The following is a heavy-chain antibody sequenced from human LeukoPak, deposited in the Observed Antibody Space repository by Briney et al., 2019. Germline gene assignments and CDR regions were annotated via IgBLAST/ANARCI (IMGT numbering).Heavy chain of an antibody. V-gene: IGHV3-30*02. CDR2: IRYDGSNK. D-gene: IGHD3-10*01. CDR3: ARDPRLVRGVIIGWFDP. CDR1: GFTFSSYG. J-gene: IGHJ5*02. Sequence: GGSLRLSCAASGFTFSSYGMHWVRQAPGKGLEWVAFIRYDGSNKYYADSVKGRFTISRDNAKNSLYLQMNSLRAEDTAVYYCARDPRLVRGVIIGWFDPWGQGTLVTVSS.